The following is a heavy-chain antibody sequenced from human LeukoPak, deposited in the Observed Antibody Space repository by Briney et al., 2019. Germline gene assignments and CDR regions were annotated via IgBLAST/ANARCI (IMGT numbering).Heavy chain of an antibody. J-gene: IGHJ5*02. CDR3: ARGHVTGEGLFDNWFDP. V-gene: IGHV4-34*01. Sequence: SSETLSLACGVSGGSFSGFQWSWIRQSPGKGLEWIGEISPSGTTDYNPSLKTRLSISLDKSKNQFSLKLSSVTAAGTAVYYCARGHVTGEGLFDNWFDPWGPGTLVTVFS. D-gene: IGHD2-21*01. CDR1: GGSFSGFQ. CDR2: ISPSGTT.